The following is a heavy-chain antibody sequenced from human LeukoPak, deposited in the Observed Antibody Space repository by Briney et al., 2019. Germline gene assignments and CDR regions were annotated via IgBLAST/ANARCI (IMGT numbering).Heavy chain of an antibody. Sequence: PSETLSLTCAVYGGSFSGYYWSWIRQPPGKGLEWIGEINHSGSTNYNPSLKSRVTISVDTSKNQFSLKLSSVTAADTAAYYCARTYYYGSGSYYNLDYWGQGTLVTVSS. J-gene: IGHJ4*02. CDR1: GGSFSGYY. V-gene: IGHV4-34*01. D-gene: IGHD3-10*01. CDR3: ARTYYYGSGSYYNLDY. CDR2: INHSGST.